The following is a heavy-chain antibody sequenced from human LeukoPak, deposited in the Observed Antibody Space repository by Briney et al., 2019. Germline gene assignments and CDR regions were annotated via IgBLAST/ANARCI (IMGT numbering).Heavy chain of an antibody. CDR3: ARDLSSGGWTLEFEY. D-gene: IGHD1-1*01. CDR1: VYTFSTCG. J-gene: IGHJ4*02. CDR2: ISGHTGNT. V-gene: IGHV1-18*01. Sequence: ASVKVSCKTSVYTFSTCGVTWVRQAPGQGFQWMGWISGHTGNTKYAENFQGRISLTTDTSATTAYMELRSLTSDDTAVYYCARDLSSGGWTLEFEYWGQGSLVTVAS.